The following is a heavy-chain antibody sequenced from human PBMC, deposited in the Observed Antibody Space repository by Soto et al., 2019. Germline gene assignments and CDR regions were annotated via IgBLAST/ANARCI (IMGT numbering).Heavy chain of an antibody. CDR1: GGSFSGYY. CDR3: ARGLKRPTVTILSYYFDY. J-gene: IGHJ4*02. V-gene: IGHV4-34*01. Sequence: QVQLQQWGAGLLKPSETLSLTCAVYGGSFSGYYWSWIRQPPGKGLEWLGEINHSGSTNYNPSIKSRVTISVDTSNNQFSLKLSSVTAADTAVYYCARGLKRPTVTILSYYFDYWGQGTLVTVSS. CDR2: INHSGST. D-gene: IGHD4-17*01.